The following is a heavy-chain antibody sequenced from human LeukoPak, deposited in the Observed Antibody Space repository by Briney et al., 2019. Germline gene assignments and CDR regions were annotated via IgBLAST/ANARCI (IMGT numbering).Heavy chain of an antibody. J-gene: IGHJ4*02. CDR2: IYYSGST. Sequence: SETLSLTCTVSGGSISSGGYYWSWIRQHPGKGLEWIGYIYYSGSTYYNPSLKSRVTISVDTSKNQFSLKLSSVTAADTAVYYCARARDLTIFGVVNPGTLDYWGQGTLATVSS. V-gene: IGHV4-31*03. D-gene: IGHD3-3*01. CDR3: ARARDLTIFGVVNPGTLDY. CDR1: GGSISSGGYY.